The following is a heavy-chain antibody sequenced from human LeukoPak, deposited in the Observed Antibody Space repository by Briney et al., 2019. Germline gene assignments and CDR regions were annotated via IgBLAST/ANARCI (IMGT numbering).Heavy chain of an antibody. J-gene: IGHJ4*02. D-gene: IGHD1-20*01. CDR3: AKGTNWSPLDFDY. CDR1: GFTFSSYA. CDR2: IRRSGGST. V-gene: IGHV3-23*01. Sequence: GGSLRLSCAASGFTFSSYAMSWVRQAPGKGLEWVAAIRRSGGSTYYADSVKGRFTISRDNAKNSLYLQMYSLRAEDTAVYYCAKGTNWSPLDFDYWGQGTLLTVSS.